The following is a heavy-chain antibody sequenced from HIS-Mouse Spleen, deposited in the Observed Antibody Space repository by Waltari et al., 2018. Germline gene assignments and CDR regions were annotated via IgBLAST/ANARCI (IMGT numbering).Heavy chain of an antibody. CDR2: IYYSVRT. CDR3: AREIPYSSSWYDWYFDL. V-gene: IGHV4-39*07. J-gene: IGHJ2*01. CDR1: GGSISSSSYY. Sequence: QLQLQESGPGLVKPSETLSLTCTVSGGSISSSSYYWGWIRQPPGKGLEWIGSIYYSVRTYDNPSLKSRVTISVDTSKNQFSLKLSSVTAADTAVYYCAREIPYSSSWYDWYFDLWGRGTLVTVSS. D-gene: IGHD6-13*01.